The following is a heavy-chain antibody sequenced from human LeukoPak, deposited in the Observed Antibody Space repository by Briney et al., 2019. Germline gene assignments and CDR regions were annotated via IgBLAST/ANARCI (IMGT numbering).Heavy chain of an antibody. CDR2: IWYDGSKK. J-gene: IGHJ3*02. Sequence: PGGSLRLSCAASGFIFSSYGIHWVRQAPGKGLEWVAVIWYDGSKKYYADSVKGRFTISRDNSKNTLYLQTNRRRAEDTAVYYWARNVPAYYYDSSGYTDAFDIWGQGTMVTVSS. CDR3: ARNVPAYYYDSSGYTDAFDI. CDR1: GFIFSSYG. D-gene: IGHD3-22*01. V-gene: IGHV3-33*01.